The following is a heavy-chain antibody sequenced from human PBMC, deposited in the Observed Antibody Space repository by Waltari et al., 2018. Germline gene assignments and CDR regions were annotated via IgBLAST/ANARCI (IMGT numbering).Heavy chain of an antibody. Sequence: QVQLVQSGAEVKKPGSSVKVSCKASGGTFSSYAISWVRQAPGQGLEWMGRIIPILGIANYAQKFQGRVTITADKSTSTAYMELSSLRSEDTAVYYCAKDIVATIMVYWGQGTLVTVSS. D-gene: IGHD5-12*01. CDR3: AKDIVATIMVY. J-gene: IGHJ4*02. CDR2: IIPILGIA. V-gene: IGHV1-69*09. CDR1: GGTFSSYA.